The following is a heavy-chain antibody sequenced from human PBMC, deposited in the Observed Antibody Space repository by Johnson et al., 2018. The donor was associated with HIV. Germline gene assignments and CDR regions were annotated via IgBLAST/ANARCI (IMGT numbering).Heavy chain of an antibody. V-gene: IGHV3-64*01. D-gene: IGHD2-2*01. CDR1: GFTFSSYA. J-gene: IGHJ3*02. Sequence: VQLVESGGGLVQPGGSLRLSCAASGFTFSSYAMHWVRQAPGKGLEYVSAISSNGGSTYYANSVKGRFTISRDNSKNTLYLQMNSLRAEDTAVYYCAKGASASQRRGAFHIWGQGTKVTVSS. CDR2: ISSNGGST. CDR3: AKGASASQRRGAFHI.